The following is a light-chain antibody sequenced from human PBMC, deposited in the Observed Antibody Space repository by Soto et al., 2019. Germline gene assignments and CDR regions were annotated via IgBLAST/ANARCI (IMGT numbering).Light chain of an antibody. J-gene: IGKJ3*01. Sequence: DIQMTQSPSSLSASVGDRVTITCQASQDISSFLNWYQQKPGQAPKLLIYDASSLEDGVPSRFSGRGSGTDFTFTISSLQPEDIATYYCQQYDNLPTFGPGTKVDIK. CDR1: QDISSF. CDR2: DAS. V-gene: IGKV1-33*01. CDR3: QQYDNLPT.